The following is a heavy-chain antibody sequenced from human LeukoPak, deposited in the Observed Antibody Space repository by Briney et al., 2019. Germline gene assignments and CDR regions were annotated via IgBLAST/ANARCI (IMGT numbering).Heavy chain of an antibody. V-gene: IGHV4-31*03. CDR1: GGSISSGGYY. J-gene: IGHJ2*01. Sequence: PSETLSLTCTVSGGSISSGGYYWSWIRQHPGKGLEWIGYIYYSGSTYYNPSLKSRVTISVDTSKNQFSLKLSSVTAADTAVYYCARRASGSYSWYFDLWGRGTLVTVSS. D-gene: IGHD1-26*01. CDR3: ARRASGSYSWYFDL. CDR2: IYYSGST.